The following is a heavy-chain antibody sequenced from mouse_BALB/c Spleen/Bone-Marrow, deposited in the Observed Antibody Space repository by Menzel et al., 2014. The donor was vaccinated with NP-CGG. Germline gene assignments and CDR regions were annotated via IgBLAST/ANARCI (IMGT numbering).Heavy chain of an antibody. D-gene: IGHD2-10*02. J-gene: IGHJ3*01. Sequence: VQLQQSGAELVKPGASVKLSCTASGFNIKDTYMHWVKQRPEQGLEWIGRIDPANGNTKYDPKFQGKATITADTSYNTAYLQLSRMTSEDTAVYYCGRAGGYGNYWAWFAYWGQGTLVTVSA. V-gene: IGHV14-3*02. CDR3: GRAGGYGNYWAWFAY. CDR2: IDPANGNT. CDR1: GFNIKDTY.